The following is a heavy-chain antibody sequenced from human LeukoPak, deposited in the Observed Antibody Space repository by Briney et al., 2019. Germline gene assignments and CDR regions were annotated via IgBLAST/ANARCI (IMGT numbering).Heavy chain of an antibody. Sequence: GGSLRLSCAASGFTFSSYAMHWVRQAPGKGLEWVAVISYDGSNKYYADSVKGRFTISRDNSKNTLYLQMNSLGVEDTAVYYCAKDVFGYSWGMDVWGQGTTVTVSS. CDR3: AKDVFGYSWGMDV. J-gene: IGHJ6*02. CDR2: ISYDGSNK. V-gene: IGHV3-30-3*01. CDR1: GFTFSSYA. D-gene: IGHD5-18*01.